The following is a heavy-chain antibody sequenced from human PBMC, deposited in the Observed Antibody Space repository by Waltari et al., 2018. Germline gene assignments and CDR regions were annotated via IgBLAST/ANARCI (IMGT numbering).Heavy chain of an antibody. D-gene: IGHD1-1*01. CDR1: GDSINNYF. CDR3: ARWNDRGRYFGD. V-gene: IGHV4-59*08. CDR2: IRHTGVT. J-gene: IGHJ4*02. Sequence: QVQLQESGPGLVKPSATLSLTCSVSGDSINNYFWNWIRQPPGKGLEWIGYIRHTGVTKVNPTLEGRVSMSVDTSKSQSSLRWTSVTAADTAVYYCARWNDRGRYFGDWGQGTPVTVSS.